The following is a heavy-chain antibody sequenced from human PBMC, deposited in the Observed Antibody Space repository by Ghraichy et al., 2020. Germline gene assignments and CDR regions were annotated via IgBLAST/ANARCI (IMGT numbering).Heavy chain of an antibody. CDR3: ARGRWNGDYFNWFDP. CDR1: GYTFTGYY. J-gene: IGHJ5*02. Sequence: ASVKVSCKASGYTFTGYYMHWVRQAPGQGLEWMGWINPNSGGTNYAQKFQGWVTMTRDTSISTAYMELSRLRSDDTAVYYCARGRWNGDYFNWFDPWGQGTLVTVSS. D-gene: IGHD4-17*01. V-gene: IGHV1-2*04. CDR2: INPNSGGT.